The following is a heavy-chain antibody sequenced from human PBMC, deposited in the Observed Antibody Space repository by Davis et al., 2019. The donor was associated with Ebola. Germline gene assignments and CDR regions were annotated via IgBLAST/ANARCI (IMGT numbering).Heavy chain of an antibody. Sequence: GGSLRLSCAASGFSFNNDPMHGIRQAPGKGLEYVSAISSNGGSAHYGNSVKGRFTISRDNSKNTVFLQMASLRPGDTAVYYCAREGGECSGGACYSYWYFDLWGRGTLVTVSS. CDR3: AREGGECSGGACYSYWYFDL. CDR2: ISSNGGSA. J-gene: IGHJ2*01. D-gene: IGHD2-21*02. V-gene: IGHV3-64*01. CDR1: GFSFNNDP.